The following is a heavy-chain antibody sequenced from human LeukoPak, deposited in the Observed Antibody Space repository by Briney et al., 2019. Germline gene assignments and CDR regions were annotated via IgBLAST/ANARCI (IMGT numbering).Heavy chain of an antibody. CDR3: AKDLYHSSGWYNY. CDR1: GFTFSSHA. D-gene: IGHD6-19*01. J-gene: IGHJ4*02. Sequence: GGSLRLSCAASGFTFSSHAMSWVRQAPGKGLEWVSVISGSGGSTYYADSVKGRFTISRDNSRNTLHLQMSSLRDEDTAVYYCAKDLYHSSGWYNYLGQGALVAVSS. CDR2: ISGSGGST. V-gene: IGHV3-23*01.